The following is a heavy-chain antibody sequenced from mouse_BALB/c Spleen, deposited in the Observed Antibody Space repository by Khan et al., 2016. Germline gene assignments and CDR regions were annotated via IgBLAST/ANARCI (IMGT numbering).Heavy chain of an antibody. V-gene: IGHV14-3*02. Sequence: VQLQQSGAEIVKPGASVKLSCTASAFDIKDTNMHWVKQRPEQGLEWIGKIDPANGNTKYDPKFQGKATITADTSSNTAFLQLSSLTSEDTAVYDWASRTLTPRYFDVWGAGTTVTVSS. CDR3: ASRTLTPRYFDV. CDR2: IDPANGNT. J-gene: IGHJ1*01. CDR1: AFDIKDTN.